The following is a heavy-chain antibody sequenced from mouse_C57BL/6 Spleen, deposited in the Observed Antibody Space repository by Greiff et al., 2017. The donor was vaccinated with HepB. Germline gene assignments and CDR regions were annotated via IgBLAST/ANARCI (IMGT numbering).Heavy chain of an antibody. CDR2: INPNNGGT. D-gene: IGHD1-1*01. CDR1: GYTFTDYY. V-gene: IGHV1-26*01. CDR3: ARESYYYGRTYAMDY. Sequence: VQLQQSGPELVKPGASVKISCKASGYTFTDYYMNWVKQSHGKSLEWIGDINPNNGGTSYNQKFKGKATLTVDKSSSTAYMELRSLTSEDSAVYYCARESYYYGRTYAMDYWGQGTSVTVSS. J-gene: IGHJ4*01.